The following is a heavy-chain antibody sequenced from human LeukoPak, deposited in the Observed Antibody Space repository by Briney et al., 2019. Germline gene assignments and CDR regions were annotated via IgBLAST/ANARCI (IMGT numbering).Heavy chain of an antibody. V-gene: IGHV3-7*01. J-gene: IGHJ4*02. CDR1: GFTFSSYW. CDR2: IKQDGSEK. Sequence: GGSLRLSCAASGFTFSSYWMNWVRQAPGKGLEWVANIKQDGSEKYYVDSVKGRFTISRDNAKNSVYLQMNSLRAEDTAVYYCARNGTNYHRFFDYWGQGTLVTVSS. CDR3: ARNGTNYHRFFDY. D-gene: IGHD4/OR15-4a*01.